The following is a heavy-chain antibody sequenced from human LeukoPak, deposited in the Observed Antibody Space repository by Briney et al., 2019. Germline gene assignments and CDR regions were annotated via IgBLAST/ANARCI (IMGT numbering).Heavy chain of an antibody. Sequence: SETLSLTCAVYGGSFSGYYWSWIRQPPGKGLEWIGEINHSGSTNYNPSLKSRVTISVDTSKNQFSLKLSSVTAADTAVYYCARNVASGQWLVPYYFDYWGQEPWSPSPQ. V-gene: IGHV4-34*01. D-gene: IGHD6-19*01. CDR3: ARNVASGQWLVPYYFDY. J-gene: IGHJ4*01. CDR2: INHSGST. CDR1: GGSFSGYY.